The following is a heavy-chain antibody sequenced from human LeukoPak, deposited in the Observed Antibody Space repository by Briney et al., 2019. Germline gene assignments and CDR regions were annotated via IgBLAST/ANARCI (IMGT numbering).Heavy chain of an antibody. CDR3: ARDVDTGLVTPPLDY. Sequence: GGSLRLSCATSGFNFDRYTIHWVRQAPGKGLEWVSSISSSSSYIYYADSVKGRFTISRDNAQNSLHLQMNSLRDEDTAVYYCARDVDTGLVTPPLDYWGQGTLVTVSS. CDR1: GFNFDRYT. CDR2: ISSSSSYI. J-gene: IGHJ4*02. V-gene: IGHV3-21*01. D-gene: IGHD5-18*01.